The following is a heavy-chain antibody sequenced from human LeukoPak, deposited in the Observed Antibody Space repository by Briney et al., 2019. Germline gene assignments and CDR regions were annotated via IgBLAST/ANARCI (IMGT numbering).Heavy chain of an antibody. CDR2: MNPNSGNT. Sequence: ASVKVSCKASGYTFTSYDINWVRQATGQGLEWMGWMNPNSGNTGYAQKFQGRVTMTRNTSISTTYMELSSLRSEDTAVYYCARVAIVGASWFDPWGQGTLVTVSS. CDR1: GYTFTSYD. D-gene: IGHD1-26*01. V-gene: IGHV1-8*01. CDR3: ARVAIVGASWFDP. J-gene: IGHJ5*02.